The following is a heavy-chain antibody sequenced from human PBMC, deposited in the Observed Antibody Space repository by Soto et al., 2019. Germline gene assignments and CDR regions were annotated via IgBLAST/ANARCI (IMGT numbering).Heavy chain of an antibody. D-gene: IGHD1-1*01. CDR2: ISWNSGTI. CDR3: AKGLKGAVTGTTPSCNWFDS. CDR1: GFSFDDYA. V-gene: IGHV3-9*01. Sequence: GGSLRLSCAASGFSFDDYAMHWVRQAAGKGLEWVSSISWNSGTIGYADSVKGRFSISRDNAKNSLYLQMNSLRTEDTAFYYCAKGLKGAVTGTTPSCNWFDSWGQGTLVTVSS. J-gene: IGHJ5*01.